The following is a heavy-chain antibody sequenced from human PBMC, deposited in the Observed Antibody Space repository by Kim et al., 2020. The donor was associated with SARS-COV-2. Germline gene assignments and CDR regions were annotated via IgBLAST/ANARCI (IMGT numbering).Heavy chain of an antibody. J-gene: IGHJ4*02. Sequence: STSYAQKFQGRVTMTRDTSTSTVYMELSSLRSEDTAVYYCAIRYGAPFDYWGQGTLVTVSS. D-gene: IGHD4-17*01. CDR3: AIRYGAPFDY. V-gene: IGHV1-46*01. CDR2: ST.